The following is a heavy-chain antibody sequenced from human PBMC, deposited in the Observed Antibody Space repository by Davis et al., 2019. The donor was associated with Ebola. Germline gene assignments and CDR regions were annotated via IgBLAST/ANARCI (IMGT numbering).Heavy chain of an antibody. V-gene: IGHV3-30*03. D-gene: IGHD1-26*01. Sequence: GESLKISCAASGFTFSSYGMHWVSQAPGKGLEWVAITLSDGNEDYYADSVKGRFTISRDNSKNTLYLQMNSLRSEDTAVYYCARVKGIVGAIDAFDIWGQGTMVTVSS. CDR3: ARVKGIVGAIDAFDI. J-gene: IGHJ3*02. CDR2: TLSDGNED. CDR1: GFTFSSYG.